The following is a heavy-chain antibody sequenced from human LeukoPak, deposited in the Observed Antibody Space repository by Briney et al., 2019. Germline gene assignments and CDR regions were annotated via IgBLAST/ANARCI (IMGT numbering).Heavy chain of an antibody. CDR1: GGSYSGYY. D-gene: IGHD5-18*01. V-gene: IGHV4-34*01. Sequence: PSETLSLTCGIYGGSYSGYYWTWVRQPPGKGLEWIGEINHGGSTNYNPSLKSRVTISVDTSKNQFSLKLSSVTAADTAVYYCARGNGYSYGHDYWGQGTLVTVSS. CDR2: INHGGST. CDR3: ARGNGYSYGHDY. J-gene: IGHJ4*02.